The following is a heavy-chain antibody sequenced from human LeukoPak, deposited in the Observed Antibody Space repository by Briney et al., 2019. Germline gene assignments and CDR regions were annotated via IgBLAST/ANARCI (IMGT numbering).Heavy chain of an antibody. D-gene: IGHD3-9*01. Sequence: PGGSLRLSCAASGFTFTSYEMNWVRQAPGKGLEWVSYISSSGSTIYYADSVKGRFTISRDNAKNSLYLQMNSLRAEDTAVYYCARDYDILTGPDLHAFDIWGQGTMVTVSS. CDR3: ARDYDILTGPDLHAFDI. V-gene: IGHV3-48*03. CDR1: GFTFTSYE. J-gene: IGHJ3*02. CDR2: ISSSGSTI.